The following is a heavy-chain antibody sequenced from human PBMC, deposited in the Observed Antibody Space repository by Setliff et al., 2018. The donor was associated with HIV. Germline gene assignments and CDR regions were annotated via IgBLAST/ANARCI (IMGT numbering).Heavy chain of an antibody. Sequence: SETLSLTCTVPGGSISSSHDFWNWIRQPPGKGLEWIGAISYGGITYYNPSLTRRVTISVDTSKKQFSLKLNSVTAADSAIYYCAATYCRGGGRDCPQMYDYWGQGSLVTVSS. V-gene: IGHV4-39*07. CDR2: ISYGGIT. CDR1: GGSISSSHDF. J-gene: IGHJ4*02. D-gene: IGHD2-15*01. CDR3: AATYCRGGGRDCPQMYDY.